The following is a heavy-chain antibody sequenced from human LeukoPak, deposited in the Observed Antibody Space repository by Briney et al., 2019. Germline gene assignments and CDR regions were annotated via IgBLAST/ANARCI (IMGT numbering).Heavy chain of an antibody. V-gene: IGHV1-8*01. Sequence: ASVKVSCKASGYTFTSYDINWVRQATGQGLEWMGWMNPNSGNTGYAQKFHGRVTMTRNTSISTAYMELSSLRSEDTAVYYCARRYYDFWSGYYPLDYWGQGTLVTVSS. J-gene: IGHJ4*02. D-gene: IGHD3-3*01. CDR2: MNPNSGNT. CDR3: ARRYYDFWSGYYPLDY. CDR1: GYTFTSYD.